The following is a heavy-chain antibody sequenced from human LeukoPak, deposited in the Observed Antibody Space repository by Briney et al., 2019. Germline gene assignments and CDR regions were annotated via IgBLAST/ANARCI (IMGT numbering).Heavy chain of an antibody. D-gene: IGHD3-3*01. CDR1: GGSISSGSYS. J-gene: IGHJ4*02. Sequence: SETLSLTCTVSGGSISSGSYSWSWIRQPAGKGLEWIGRIYTSGCTNYNPSLKSRVTISVDTSKNQFSLKLSSVTAADTAVYHCARKEWVPYYFDYWGQGALVTVSS. CDR3: ARKEWVPYYFDY. V-gene: IGHV4-61*02. CDR2: IYTSGCT.